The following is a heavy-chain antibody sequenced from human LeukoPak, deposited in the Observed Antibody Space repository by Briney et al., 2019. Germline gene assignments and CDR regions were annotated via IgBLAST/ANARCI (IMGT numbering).Heavy chain of an antibody. CDR1: GYTFTGYY. CDR2: INPNSGGT. D-gene: IGHD1-26*01. CDR3: ARELPEWGLLIPHY. J-gene: IGHJ4*02. V-gene: IGHV1-2*02. Sequence: ASVKVSCKASGYTFTGYYMHWVRQAPGQGLEWMGWINPNSGGTNYAQKFQGRVTMTRDTSISTAYMELSRLRSDDTAVYYCARELPEWGLLIPHYWGQGTLVTVSS.